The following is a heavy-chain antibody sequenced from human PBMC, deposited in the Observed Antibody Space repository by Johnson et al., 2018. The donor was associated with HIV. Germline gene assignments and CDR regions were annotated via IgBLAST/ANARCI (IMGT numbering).Heavy chain of an antibody. Sequence: QMLLVESGGGVVQPGRSLRLSCAASGFTLSSYGMHWVRQAPGKGLEWVTLISYHGSDTYYADSVQGRFTISRDNSRNMVYLEMNSLRTEDTAVYYCARGLKGAFDIWGQGTRVTVSA. CDR2: ISYHGSDT. CDR1: GFTLSSYG. CDR3: ARGLKGAFDI. V-gene: IGHV3-30*03. J-gene: IGHJ3*02.